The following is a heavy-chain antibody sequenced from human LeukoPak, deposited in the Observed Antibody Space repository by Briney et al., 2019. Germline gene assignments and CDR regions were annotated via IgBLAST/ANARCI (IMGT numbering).Heavy chain of an antibody. CDR3: ARQKSDGYKELLGWFDP. CDR2: IYPGDSDT. D-gene: IGHD5-24*01. V-gene: IGHV5-51*01. Sequence: GESLKIPCKGSGYMFTSYWIGWVRQVPGKGREWMGIIYPGDSDTRYSPSFQGQVTISADKSISTAYLQWSSLKASDTAMYYCARQKSDGYKELLGWFDPWGQGTLVTVSS. J-gene: IGHJ5*02. CDR1: GYMFTSYW.